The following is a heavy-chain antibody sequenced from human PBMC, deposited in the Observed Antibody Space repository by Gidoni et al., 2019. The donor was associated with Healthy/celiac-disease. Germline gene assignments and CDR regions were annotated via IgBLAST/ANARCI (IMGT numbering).Heavy chain of an antibody. J-gene: IGHJ4*02. V-gene: IGHV1-69*01. D-gene: IGHD4-4*01. Sequence: PGQGLEWMGGISPIFGTPNYEQKFQGRVTITADESTSTAYMELSSLRSEDTAVYYCARGPYVGNSYFDYGGQGTLVTVSS. CDR3: ARGPYVGNSYFDY. CDR2: ISPIFGTP.